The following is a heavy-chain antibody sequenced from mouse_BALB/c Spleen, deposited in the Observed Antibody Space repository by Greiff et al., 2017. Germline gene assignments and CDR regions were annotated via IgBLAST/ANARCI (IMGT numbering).Heavy chain of an antibody. V-gene: IGHV7-3*02. CDR1: GFTFTDYY. D-gene: IGHD1-1*01. CDR3: ARDYYYYGSEDLCAMDY. J-gene: IGHJ4*01. Sequence: EVKLVESGGGLVQPGGSLRLSCATSGFTFTDYYMSWVRQPPGKALEWLGFIRNKANGYTTEYSASVKGRFTISRDNSQSILYLQMNTLRAEDSATYYCARDYYYYGSEDLCAMDYWGQGTSVTVSS. CDR2: IRNKANGYTT.